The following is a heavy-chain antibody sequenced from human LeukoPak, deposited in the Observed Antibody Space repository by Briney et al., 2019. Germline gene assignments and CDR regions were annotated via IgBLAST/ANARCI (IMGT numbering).Heavy chain of an antibody. CDR2: ISSSSSYI. CDR1: GFTFSSYS. V-gene: IGHV3-21*01. J-gene: IGHJ4*02. D-gene: IGHD6-19*01. Sequence: PGGSLRLSCAASGFTFSSYSMNWVRQAPGKGLDWVSSISSSSSYIYYADSVKGRFTISRDNAKNSLYLQMNSLRAEDTAVYYCAKDLIAVAGTGDYWGQGTLVTVPS. CDR3: AKDLIAVAGTGDY.